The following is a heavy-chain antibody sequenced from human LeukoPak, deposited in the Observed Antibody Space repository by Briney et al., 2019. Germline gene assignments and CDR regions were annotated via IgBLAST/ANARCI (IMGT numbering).Heavy chain of an antibody. CDR1: DGSISSDSHH. V-gene: IGHV4-31*03. J-gene: IGHJ4*02. Sequence: SQTLSLTCTVSDGSISSDSHHWGWLRQHPGKGLEWIGYIYHSGRTYYNPPLKSRVTISLDTSENQFSLKLSSVTAADTAVYYCARAGNYYGSGSYYPFDYWGQGTLVTVSS. D-gene: IGHD3-10*01. CDR3: ARAGNYYGSGSYYPFDY. CDR2: IYHSGRT.